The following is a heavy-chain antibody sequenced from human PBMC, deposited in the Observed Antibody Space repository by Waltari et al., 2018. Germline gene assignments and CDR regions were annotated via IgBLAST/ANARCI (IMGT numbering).Heavy chain of an antibody. CDR2: IKQDGRET. CDR3: ARDHVFRGDFWSGYYDS. J-gene: IGHJ4*02. V-gene: IGHV3-7*01. D-gene: IGHD3-3*01. Sequence: EVQLEESGGGLVQPGGSLRLSCAASGFTFSSYWMTWVRQAPGKGLEWVANIKQDGRETYYADSLKGRFTISRDNAKNSLYLQMNSLRAEDTALYYCARDHVFRGDFWSGYYDSWGQGTLVTVSS. CDR1: GFTFSSYW.